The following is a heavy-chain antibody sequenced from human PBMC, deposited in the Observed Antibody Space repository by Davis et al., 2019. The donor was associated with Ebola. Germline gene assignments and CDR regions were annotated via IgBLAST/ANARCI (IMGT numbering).Heavy chain of an antibody. CDR2: IYYSGSI. J-gene: IGHJ4*02. Sequence: PSETLSLTCTVSGGSVSSGSYYWSWIRQPPGKGLEWIGYIYYSGSINYNPSLKSRVTISVDTSKNQFSLKLSSVTAADTAVYYCARATGWELLAPDYWGQGTLVTVSS. CDR1: GGSVSSGSYY. V-gene: IGHV4-61*01. CDR3: ARATGWELLAPDY. D-gene: IGHD1-26*01.